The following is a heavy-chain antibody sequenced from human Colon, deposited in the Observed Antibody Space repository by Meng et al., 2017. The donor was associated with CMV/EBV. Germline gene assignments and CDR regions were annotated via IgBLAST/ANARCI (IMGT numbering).Heavy chain of an antibody. J-gene: IGHJ5*02. Sequence: QGQRQGPGPSRVKPSGTLSLTCTVSGGYLNDFYWNWIRQPVGKGLEWIGRIFPTGSAYYNSSLNSRVTMSVDTSKNQFSLKLTSVTAADTAVYYCARDSDGSGTFSYWFDPWGQGTLVTVSS. CDR3: ARDSDGSGTFSYWFDP. V-gene: IGHV4-4*07. D-gene: IGHD3-10*01. CDR2: IFPTGSA. CDR1: GGYLNDFY.